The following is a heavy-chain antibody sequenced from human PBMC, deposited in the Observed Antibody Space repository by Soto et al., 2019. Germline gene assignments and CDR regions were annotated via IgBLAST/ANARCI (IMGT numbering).Heavy chain of an antibody. CDR2: INAGNGNT. Sequence: ASVKVSCKASGYTFTSYAMHWVRQAPGQRLEWMGWINAGNGNTKYSQKFQDRVTITRDTSASTAYMELSSLRSEDTAVYYCTTDRCTNGVCLVFVYWGQGTLVTVSS. V-gene: IGHV1-3*01. D-gene: IGHD2-8*01. CDR3: TTDRCTNGVCLVFVY. J-gene: IGHJ4*02. CDR1: GYTFTSYA.